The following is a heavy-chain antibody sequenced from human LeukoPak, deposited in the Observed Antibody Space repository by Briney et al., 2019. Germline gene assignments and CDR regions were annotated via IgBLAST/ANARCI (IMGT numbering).Heavy chain of an antibody. J-gene: IGHJ4*02. CDR3: ARSLPYGTTWYGRSDY. V-gene: IGHV3-7*03. CDR1: GFTFSSYG. Sequence: GGSLRLFCAASGFTFSSYGMHWVRQAPGKGLEWVANIRQDGDTKYYVDSVKGRFTISRDNAMNSLYLQMNSLRAEDTAIYYCARSLPYGTTWYGRSDYWGQGTLVTVSS. CDR2: IRQDGDTK. D-gene: IGHD6-13*01.